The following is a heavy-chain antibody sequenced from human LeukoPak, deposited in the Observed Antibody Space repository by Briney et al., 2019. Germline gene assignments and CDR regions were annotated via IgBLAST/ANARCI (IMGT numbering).Heavy chain of an antibody. Sequence: PGGSLRLSCAASGFTFSSYSMNWVRQAPGKGLEWVSSISSSSSYIYYEDSVKGRFTISRENAKNSLYLQMNSLRAEDTAVYYCARDPLRSYNWFDPWGQGTLVTVSS. CDR1: GFTFSSYS. CDR3: ARDPLRSYNWFDP. V-gene: IGHV3-21*01. J-gene: IGHJ5*02. CDR2: ISSSSSYI.